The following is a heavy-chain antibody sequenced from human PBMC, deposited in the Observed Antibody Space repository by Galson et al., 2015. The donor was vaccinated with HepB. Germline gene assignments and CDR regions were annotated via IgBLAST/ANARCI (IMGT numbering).Heavy chain of an antibody. V-gene: IGHV5-51*01. CDR2: IYPGDSDT. Sequence: QSGAEVKKPGESLEISCKGSGYSFTSYWIGWVRQMPGKGLEWMGIIYPGDSDTRYSPSFQGQVTISADKSISTAYLQWSSLKASDTAMYYCASSYYYDSSGYYYGAFDIWGQGTMVTVSS. D-gene: IGHD3-22*01. CDR1: GYSFTSYW. CDR3: ASSYYYDSSGYYYGAFDI. J-gene: IGHJ3*02.